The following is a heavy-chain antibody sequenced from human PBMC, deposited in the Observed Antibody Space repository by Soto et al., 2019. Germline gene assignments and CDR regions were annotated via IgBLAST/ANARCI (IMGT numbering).Heavy chain of an antibody. CDR2: IYYSGTT. D-gene: IGHD3-22*01. J-gene: IGHJ1*01. V-gene: IGHV4-39*07. CDR1: GDSITSNSYF. CDR3: ARDDVYYDSSGYPVEYFQH. Sequence: SETLSLTCTVSGDSITSNSYFWAWIRQPPGKGLEWIGSIYYSGTTYYNPSLKSRVTISVDTSKNQFSLKLSSVTAADTAVYYCARDDVYYDSSGYPVEYFQHWGQGTLVTVSS.